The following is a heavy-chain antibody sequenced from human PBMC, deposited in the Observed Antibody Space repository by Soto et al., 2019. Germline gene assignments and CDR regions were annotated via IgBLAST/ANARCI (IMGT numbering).Heavy chain of an antibody. CDR1: GGTFSSYA. D-gene: IGHD3-16*01. Sequence: QVQLVQSGAEVKKPGSSVKVSCKASGGTFSSYAINWVRQAPGQGLEWMGGIIPIFATADYAQKFQGRVTITADASTSTAYMELRSLRSEDTAVYYCAQCLLGVNYYYGMDVWGQGTTVTVSS. J-gene: IGHJ6*02. CDR3: AQCLLGVNYYYGMDV. V-gene: IGHV1-69*12. CDR2: IIPIFATA.